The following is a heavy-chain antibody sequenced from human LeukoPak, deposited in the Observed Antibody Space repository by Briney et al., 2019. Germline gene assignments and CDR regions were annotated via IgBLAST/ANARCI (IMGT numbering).Heavy chain of an antibody. CDR3: ATVWAWLPMGKDYYYYGMDV. J-gene: IGHJ6*02. Sequence: GASVKVSCKVSGYTLTELSMHWERQAPGKGLEWMGGFDPEDGETIYAQKFQGRVAMTEDTSTDTAYMELSSLRSEDTAVYYCATVWAWLPMGKDYYYYGMDVWGQGTTVTVSS. CDR2: FDPEDGET. D-gene: IGHD5-12*01. V-gene: IGHV1-24*01. CDR1: GYTLTELS.